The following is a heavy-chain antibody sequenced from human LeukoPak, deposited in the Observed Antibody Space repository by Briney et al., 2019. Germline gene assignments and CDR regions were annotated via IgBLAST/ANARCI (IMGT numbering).Heavy chain of an antibody. CDR2: IIPIFGTA. D-gene: IGHD5-18*01. J-gene: IGHJ4*02. CDR1: GGTFISYA. Sequence: ASVKVSCKASGGTFISYAISWVRQAPGQGLEWMGGIIPIFGTANYVQKFQGRVTITADESTSTAYMELSSLRSEDTAVYYCARVPGYSYDPPFDYWGQGTLVTVSS. V-gene: IGHV1-69*13. CDR3: ARVPGYSYDPPFDY.